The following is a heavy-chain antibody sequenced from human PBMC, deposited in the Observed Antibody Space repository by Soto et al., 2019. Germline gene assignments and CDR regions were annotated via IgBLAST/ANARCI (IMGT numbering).Heavy chain of an antibody. J-gene: IGHJ4*02. Sequence: SETLSLTCTVSGGSISSGDYYWSWIRQPPGKGLEWIGYIYYSGSTYYNPSLKSRVTISVDTSKNQFSLKLSSVTAADTAVYYCAREDSGYPNAFDYWGQGTLVTVSS. V-gene: IGHV4-30-4*01. CDR2: IYYSGST. CDR3: AREDSGYPNAFDY. D-gene: IGHD5-12*01. CDR1: GGSISSGDYY.